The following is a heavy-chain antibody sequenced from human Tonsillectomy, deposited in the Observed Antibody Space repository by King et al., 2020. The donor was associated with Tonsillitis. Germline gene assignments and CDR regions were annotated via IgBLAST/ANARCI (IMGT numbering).Heavy chain of an antibody. CDR2: ISSNGGSI. D-gene: IGHD4-17*01. CDR3: AREGFTVTTLYY. J-gene: IGHJ4*02. Sequence: VQLVESGGGLVQPGGSLRLSCAASGFSFSSSVMHWVRQAPGKGLEYVSGISSNGGSIYYANSVKGRFTISRDSSKNTLYLQMGSLSAEDMALYYCAREGFTVTTLYYWGQGALVIVSP. V-gene: IGHV3-64*01. CDR1: GFSFSSSV.